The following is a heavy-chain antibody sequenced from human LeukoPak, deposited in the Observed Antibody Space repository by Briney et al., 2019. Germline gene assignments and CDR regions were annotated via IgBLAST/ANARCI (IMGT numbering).Heavy chain of an antibody. V-gene: IGHV5-51*01. CDR3: ARPGPGYSSSWYASYP. J-gene: IGHJ5*02. CDR2: IYPGDSDT. CDR1: GYSFTSYW. Sequence: GESLKISCKGSGYSFTSYWIGWVRQMPGKGLEWMGIIYPGDSDTRYSPSFQGQVTISADKSISTTSLRWSSQKASDTAMYYCARPGPGYSSSWYASYPWGQGALVTVSS. D-gene: IGHD6-13*01.